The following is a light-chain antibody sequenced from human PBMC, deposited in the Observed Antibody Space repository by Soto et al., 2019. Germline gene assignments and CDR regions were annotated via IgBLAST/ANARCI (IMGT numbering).Light chain of an antibody. CDR1: QSVNNN. V-gene: IGKV3-20*01. CDR2: SAS. CDR3: QQYGSSPPT. J-gene: IGKJ1*01. Sequence: EIVMTQSPVTLSVSPGERATLSCTASQSVNNNVAWYQQKPGHTPRLLIYSASIGATGTPARFSGSGSGSDFTLTISRLEPEDFAVYYCQQYGSSPPTFGQGTKVDIK.